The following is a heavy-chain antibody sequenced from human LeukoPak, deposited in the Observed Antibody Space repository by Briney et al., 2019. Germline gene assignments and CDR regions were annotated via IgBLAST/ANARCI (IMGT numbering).Heavy chain of an antibody. CDR1: GGTFSSYA. J-gene: IGHJ4*02. D-gene: IGHD3-22*01. CDR2: IIPIFGTA. V-gene: IGHV1-69*05. CDR3: ARGRLGYYDSSDFDY. Sequence: PVKVSCKASGGTFSSYAISWVRQAPGQGLEWMGGIIPIFGTANYAQKFQGRVTITTDESTSTAYMELSSLRSEDTAVYYCARGRLGYYDSSDFDYWGQETLVTVSS.